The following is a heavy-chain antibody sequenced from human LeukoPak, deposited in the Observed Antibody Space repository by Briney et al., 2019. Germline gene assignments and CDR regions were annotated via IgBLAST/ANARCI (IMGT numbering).Heavy chain of an antibody. CDR2: IYSSGST. J-gene: IGHJ4*02. D-gene: IGHD2-21*01. CDR3: ARYLRCGGDCDH. Sequence: GGSLRLSCAASGFIFSSNDMSWVRQGPGTGLEWVSLIYSSGSTSYTDSLEGRFPISRDNSKKTVYLQMNSLRAGDTAVYYCARYLRCGGDCDHWGEGTLVSVSS. V-gene: IGHV3-53*01. CDR1: GFIFSSND.